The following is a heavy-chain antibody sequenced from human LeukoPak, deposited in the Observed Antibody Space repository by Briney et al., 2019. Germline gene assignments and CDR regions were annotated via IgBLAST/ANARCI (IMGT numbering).Heavy chain of an antibody. CDR3: ARTHNSSGSRLDY. CDR1: WFTLSSNY. CDR2: IYSGGST. V-gene: IGHV3-53*01. J-gene: IGHJ4*02. Sequence: GGSLRLSCAASWFTLSSNYMRWVRQAPGKGLEWVSIIYSGGSTYYADSVKGRFTISRDISKNTLYLQLNSLRAEDTAVYHCARTHNSSGSRLDYWGQGTLVSVSS. D-gene: IGHD3-22*01.